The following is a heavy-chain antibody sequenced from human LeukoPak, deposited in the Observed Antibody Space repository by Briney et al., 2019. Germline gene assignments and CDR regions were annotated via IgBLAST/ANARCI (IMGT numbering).Heavy chain of an antibody. J-gene: IGHJ5*02. Sequence: PGGSLRLSCAASGFTFSSYGMHWVRQAPGKGLEWVAVIWYDGSNKYYADSVKGRFTISRDNSKNTLYLQMNSLRAVDTAVYYCARLYGTYPGWFDPWGQGTLVTVSS. CDR1: GFTFSSYG. V-gene: IGHV3-33*01. D-gene: IGHD4-17*01. CDR2: IWYDGSNK. CDR3: ARLYGTYPGWFDP.